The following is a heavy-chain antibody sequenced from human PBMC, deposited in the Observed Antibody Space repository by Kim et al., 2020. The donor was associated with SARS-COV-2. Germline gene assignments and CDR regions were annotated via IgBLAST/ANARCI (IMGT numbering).Heavy chain of an antibody. Sequence: SETLSLTCAVYGGSFSGYYWSWIRQPPGKGLEWIGEINHSGSTNYNPSLKSRVTISVDTSKNQFSLRLSSVTAADTAVYYCARGSTGGRQQLVRGGRNRNWFDPWGQGTLVTVSS. CDR1: GGSFSGYY. D-gene: IGHD6-13*01. J-gene: IGHJ5*02. CDR3: ARGSTGGRQQLVRGGRNRNWFDP. CDR2: INHSGST. V-gene: IGHV4-34*01.